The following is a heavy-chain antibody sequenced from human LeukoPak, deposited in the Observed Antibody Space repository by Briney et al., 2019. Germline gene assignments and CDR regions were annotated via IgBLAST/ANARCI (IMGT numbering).Heavy chain of an antibody. V-gene: IGHV1-69*05. D-gene: IGHD6-13*01. Sequence: GASVKVSCKASGGTFSSYAISWVRQAPGQGLEWMGGIIPIFGTANYAQKFQGRVTITTDESTSTAYMELSSLRSEDTAVYYCARDRGSSWYSSSYYYYYMDVWGKGTTVTVSS. J-gene: IGHJ6*03. CDR3: ARDRGSSWYSSSYYYYYMDV. CDR2: IIPIFGTA. CDR1: GGTFSSYA.